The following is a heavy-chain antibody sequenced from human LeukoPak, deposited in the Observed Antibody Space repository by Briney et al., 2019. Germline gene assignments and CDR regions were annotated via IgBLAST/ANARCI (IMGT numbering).Heavy chain of an antibody. CDR2: IYTSGST. D-gene: IGHD3-10*01. Sequence: SQTLSLTCTVSGGSISSGSYYWSWIRQPAGKGLEWIGRIYTSGSTNYNPSLKSRVTISVDTSKNQFSLKLSSVTAADAAVYYCARDAYYGSGSYPYYYYMDVWGKGTTVTVSS. CDR1: GGSISSGSYY. J-gene: IGHJ6*03. CDR3: ARDAYYGSGSYPYYYYMDV. V-gene: IGHV4-61*02.